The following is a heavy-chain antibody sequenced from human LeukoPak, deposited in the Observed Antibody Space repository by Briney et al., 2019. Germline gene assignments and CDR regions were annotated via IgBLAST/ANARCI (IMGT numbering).Heavy chain of an antibody. V-gene: IGHV3-30*02. CDR3: ARDFGSHDAFDI. CDR2: IRYDGSNK. Sequence: PGGSLRLSCTASGFTFSSYSMNWVRQAPGKGLEWVAFIRYDGSNKYYADSVKGRFTISRDNSKNTLYLQMNSLRAEDTAVYYCARDFGSHDAFDIWGQGTMVTVSS. CDR1: GFTFSSYS. D-gene: IGHD1-26*01. J-gene: IGHJ3*02.